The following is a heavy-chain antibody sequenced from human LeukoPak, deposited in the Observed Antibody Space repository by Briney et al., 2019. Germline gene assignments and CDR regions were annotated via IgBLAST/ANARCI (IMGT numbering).Heavy chain of an antibody. CDR3: AILGTGSS. CDR2: IYYIGSP. D-gene: IGHD3-10*01. J-gene: IGHJ5*02. CDR1: GGSITSGGYF. V-gene: IGHV4-39*01. Sequence: SETLSLTCTVSGGSITSGGYFWGWIRQPPGKGLEWIGSIYYIGSPYYNPSLKSRVTISVDTSNNQFSLRLSSVTAADTAVYYCAILGTGSSWGQGTLVTVSS.